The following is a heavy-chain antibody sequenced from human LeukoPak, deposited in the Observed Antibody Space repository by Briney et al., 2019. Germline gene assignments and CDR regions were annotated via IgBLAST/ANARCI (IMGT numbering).Heavy chain of an antibody. V-gene: IGHV3-15*05. Sequence: PGGSLRLSCAASGLRFTNAWMTWVRQTPGKGLEWVGRIKSNNNGGTADYATLIKGRFIISRDDSKNTVYLLLNSLKTEDTAVYYCSTGKDYWGQGTLVTVSS. CDR2: IKSNNNGGTA. J-gene: IGHJ4*02. CDR1: GLRFTNAW. CDR3: STGKDY.